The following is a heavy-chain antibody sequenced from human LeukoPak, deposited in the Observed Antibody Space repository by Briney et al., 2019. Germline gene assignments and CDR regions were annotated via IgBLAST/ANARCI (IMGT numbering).Heavy chain of an antibody. J-gene: IGHJ4*02. Sequence: SETLSLTCTVSGGSISNYYWGWIRQPPGEGLEWIGSIYYSGSTYYNSSLQSRVTISVHMSNNQFALKLSSVTAADTAVYYCARAPHFFDISGSRYYFDYWGQGTLVTVSS. CDR3: ARAPHFFDISGSRYYFDY. D-gene: IGHD3-22*01. V-gene: IGHV4-39*06. CDR2: IYYSGST. CDR1: GGSISNYY.